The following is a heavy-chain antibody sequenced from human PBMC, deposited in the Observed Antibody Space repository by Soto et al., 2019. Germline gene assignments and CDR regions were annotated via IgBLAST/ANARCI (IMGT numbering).Heavy chain of an antibody. CDR1: GGSISSGDYY. D-gene: IGHD3-22*01. CDR2: IYYSGST. V-gene: IGHV4-30-4*01. Sequence: SETLSLTCTVSGGSISSGDYYWSWIRQPPGKGQEWIGYIYYSGSTYYNPSLKSRVTISVDTSKNQFSLKLSSVTAADTAVYYCARDARLYDSSGYYFDYWGQGTLVTVSS. CDR3: ARDARLYDSSGYYFDY. J-gene: IGHJ4*02.